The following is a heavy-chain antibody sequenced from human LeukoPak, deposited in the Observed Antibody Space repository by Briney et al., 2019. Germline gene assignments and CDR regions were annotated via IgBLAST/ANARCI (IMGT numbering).Heavy chain of an antibody. Sequence: PGGSLRLSCAASGFTFSGSAMHWVRQASGKGLEWVGRIRSKANSYATAYAASVKGRFTISRDDSKNTAYLQMNSLKTEDTAVYYCTRRPYSSGWRWTQDYWGQGTLVTVSS. CDR2: IRSKANSYAT. V-gene: IGHV3-73*01. CDR3: TRRPYSSGWRWTQDY. CDR1: GFTFSGSA. D-gene: IGHD6-19*01. J-gene: IGHJ4*02.